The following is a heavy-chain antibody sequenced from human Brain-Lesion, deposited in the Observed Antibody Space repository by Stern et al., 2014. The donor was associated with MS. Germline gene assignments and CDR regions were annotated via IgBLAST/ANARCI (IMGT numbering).Heavy chain of an antibody. V-gene: IGHV1-24*01. D-gene: IGHD1-26*01. Sequence: VQLVESGAEVKKPGASVKVSCKVSGYTLTELSMHWVRQAPRKGLEWMGGFDPEDGETIYAQKFQGRVTMTEDSFTDTGYMELGSLRSEDTAVYYCATLSPGAGGNYYRHFDYWGQGTLVTVSS. CDR2: FDPEDGET. CDR1: GYTLTELS. CDR3: ATLSPGAGGNYYRHFDY. J-gene: IGHJ4*02.